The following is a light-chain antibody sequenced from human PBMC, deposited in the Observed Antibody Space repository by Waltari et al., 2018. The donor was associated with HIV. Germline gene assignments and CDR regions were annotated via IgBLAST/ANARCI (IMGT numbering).Light chain of an antibody. J-gene: IGLJ3*02. CDR3: AAWDASLSAWV. CDR2: MNN. Sequence: QSVLTQPPSASGTPGPRVTISCSGSSPNIGSNYVYWYQQLPGTAPKLLIYMNNQRPSGVPDRFSGSKSGTSASLAISGLRSEDEADYYCAAWDASLSAWVFGGGTKLTVL. CDR1: SPNIGSNY. V-gene: IGLV1-47*01.